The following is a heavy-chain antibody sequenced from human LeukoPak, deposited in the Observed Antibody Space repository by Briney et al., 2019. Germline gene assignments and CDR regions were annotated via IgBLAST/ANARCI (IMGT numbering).Heavy chain of an antibody. D-gene: IGHD3-3*01. CDR1: GFTFSSYS. J-gene: IGHJ3*02. V-gene: IGHV3-21*01. Sequence: GGSLRLSCAASGFTFSSYSMNWVRQAPGKGLEWVSSISSSSSYIYYADSVKGRFTISRDNAKNSLYLQMNSLRAEDTAVYYCARDPPNYDFWSGADAFDIWGQGTMVTVSS. CDR3: ARDPPNYDFWSGADAFDI. CDR2: ISSSSSYI.